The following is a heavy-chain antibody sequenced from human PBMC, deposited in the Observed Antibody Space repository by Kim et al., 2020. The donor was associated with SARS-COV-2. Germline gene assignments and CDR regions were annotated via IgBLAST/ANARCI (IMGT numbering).Heavy chain of an antibody. Sequence: YADSVKVRFTISRDNSKNTLYLQMNSLRAEDTAVYYCAKKYRAGSYHDYGGQGTLVTVSS. D-gene: IGHD1-26*01. CDR3: AKKYRAGSYHDY. V-gene: IGHV3-23*01. J-gene: IGHJ4*02.